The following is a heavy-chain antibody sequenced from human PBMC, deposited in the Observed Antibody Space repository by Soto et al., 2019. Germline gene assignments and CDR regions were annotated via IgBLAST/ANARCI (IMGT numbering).Heavy chain of an antibody. CDR3: AGLQSMRLSGLDP. V-gene: IGHV4-30-4*01. Sequence: QVQLQESGPGLVKPSQTLSLTCTVSGGSISSGDYYWSWIRQPPGKGLEWIGYIYYSGSTYYNPSLKSRVTISVDTTKNQFSLKLSSVTAADTAVYYCAGLQSMRLSGLDPWGQGTLVTVSS. CDR1: GGSISSGDYY. CDR2: IYYSGST. J-gene: IGHJ5*02. D-gene: IGHD3-16*02.